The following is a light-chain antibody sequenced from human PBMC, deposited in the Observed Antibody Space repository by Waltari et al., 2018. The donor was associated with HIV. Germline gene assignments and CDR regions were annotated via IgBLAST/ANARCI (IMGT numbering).Light chain of an antibody. CDR1: TSNIPTTF. CDR3: ASWDSGLRAVV. Sequence: QSVLTQPPSMSAAAGQRTLIPCSGGTSNIPTTFVSWYAQVPGSAPKLLIFDDFLRPSGTPDRFFGSKSGLSATLEMSEVQPDDEAQYYCASWDSGLRAVVFGGGTSLAVL. J-gene: IGLJ2*01. V-gene: IGLV1-51*01. CDR2: DDF.